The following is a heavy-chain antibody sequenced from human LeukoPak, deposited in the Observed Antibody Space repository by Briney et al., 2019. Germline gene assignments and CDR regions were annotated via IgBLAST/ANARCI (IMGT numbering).Heavy chain of an antibody. V-gene: IGHV1-3*01. CDR1: GFTFTTYT. CDR2: INAANGNT. Sequence: ASVEVSCKTSGFTFTTYTMHWVRQAPGQRLEWMGWINAANGNTQYSQKFQGGVTITRDTSASTAYMELSSLRSEDTAVYYCARGAPIRVAVAATFDPWGQGTLVTVPS. CDR3: ARGAPIRVAVAATFDP. D-gene: IGHD6-19*01. J-gene: IGHJ5*02.